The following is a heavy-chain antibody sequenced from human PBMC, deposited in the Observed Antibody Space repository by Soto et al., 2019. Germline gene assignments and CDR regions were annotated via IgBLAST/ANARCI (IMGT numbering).Heavy chain of an antibody. CDR2: ISSTTNYI. CDR1: GFTFTRYS. V-gene: IGHV3-21*06. J-gene: IGHJ4*02. Sequence: EVQLVESGGGLGKPGGSLRLSCAASGFTFTRYSMNWVRQAAGKGLEWVSYISSTTNYIYYGDSMKGRFTISRDNDKNSLYLEMNSLRAEDTAVYYCARESEDLTSNFDYWGQGTLVTVSS. CDR3: ARESEDLTSNFDY.